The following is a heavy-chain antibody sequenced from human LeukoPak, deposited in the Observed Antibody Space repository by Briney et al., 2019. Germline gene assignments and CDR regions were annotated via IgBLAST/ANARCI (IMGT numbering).Heavy chain of an antibody. CDR3: ARSQYYYDSSGGLDY. J-gene: IGHJ4*02. CDR2: IHYSGST. D-gene: IGHD3-22*01. Sequence: HSETLSLTCSVSGGSISRNTHYCGWIRQPPGKGLEWIGSIHYSGSTYYNPSLKSRVTMSVDTSKNQFSLKLSSVTAADTAVYYCARSQYYYDSSGGLDYWGQGTLVTVSS. CDR1: GGSISRNTHY. V-gene: IGHV4-39*07.